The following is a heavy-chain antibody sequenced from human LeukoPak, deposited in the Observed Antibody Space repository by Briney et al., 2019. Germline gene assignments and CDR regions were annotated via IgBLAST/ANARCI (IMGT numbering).Heavy chain of an antibody. D-gene: IGHD5-24*01. CDR3: AKDLNNWNYFDS. V-gene: IGHV3-23*01. CDR1: GFIFSSYA. CDR2: ISGSGFNT. J-gene: IGHJ4*02. Sequence: GGSLRPSCAASGFIFSSYAMSWVRQAPGKGLEWVSTISGSGFNTYYADSVKGRFTISRDNSKNTLHLQMNGLRAEDTARYYCAKDLNNWNYFDSWGQGALVTVSS.